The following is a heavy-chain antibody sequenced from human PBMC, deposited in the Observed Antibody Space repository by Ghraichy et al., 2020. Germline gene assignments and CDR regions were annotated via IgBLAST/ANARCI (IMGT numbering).Heavy chain of an antibody. D-gene: IGHD6-13*01. J-gene: IGHJ4*02. Sequence: GGSLRLSCAASGFTFSSYSMNWVRQAPGKGLEWVSSISSSSYIYYADSVKGRFTISRDNAKNSLYLQMNSLRAEDTAVYYCARESLVAAAAYFDYWGQGTLVTVSS. CDR2: ISSSSYI. CDR3: ARESLVAAAAYFDY. CDR1: GFTFSSYS. V-gene: IGHV3-21*01.